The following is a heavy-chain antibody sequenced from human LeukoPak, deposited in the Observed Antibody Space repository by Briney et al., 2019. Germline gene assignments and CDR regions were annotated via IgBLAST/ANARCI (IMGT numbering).Heavy chain of an antibody. CDR1: GFIFSSYV. Sequence: GGSLRLSCEASGFIFSSYVMGWVRQDPGKGLEWVSSISVGGGDTFTADSVKGRFTITRENSKNTLYLQMMGLRVEDTAIYYCAKLNLGEMAYFDSWGQGILVTVSS. CDR3: AKLNLGEMAYFDS. D-gene: IGHD2-21*01. CDR2: ISVGGGDT. V-gene: IGHV3-23*01. J-gene: IGHJ4*02.